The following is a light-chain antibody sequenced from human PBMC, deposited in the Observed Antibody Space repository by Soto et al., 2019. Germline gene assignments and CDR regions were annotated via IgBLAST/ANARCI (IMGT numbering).Light chain of an antibody. CDR2: QAS. CDR3: QQYNTYYPYT. V-gene: IGKV1-5*03. J-gene: IGKJ2*01. CDR1: QSVTTW. Sequence: DIQMTQSPSTLSASVGDRVTITCRASQSVTTWLAWYQQKPGKAPKVLIYQASSLQSGVPSRFRGSGSGTEFTLTIKSLQPDDFATYYSQQYNTYYPYTFGQGTRLEIK.